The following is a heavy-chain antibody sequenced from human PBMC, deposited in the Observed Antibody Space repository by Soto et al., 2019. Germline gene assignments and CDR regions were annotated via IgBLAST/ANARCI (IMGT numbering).Heavy chain of an antibody. V-gene: IGHV4-39*01. Sequence: SETLSLTCTVSGGSISSSSYYWGWIRQPPGKGLEWIGSIYYSGSTYYNPSLKSRVTISVDTSKNQFSLKLSSVTAADTAVYYCARLRAAAGIFQFDPWGQGTLVTV. J-gene: IGHJ5*02. D-gene: IGHD6-13*01. CDR2: IYYSGST. CDR3: ARLRAAAGIFQFDP. CDR1: GGSISSSSYY.